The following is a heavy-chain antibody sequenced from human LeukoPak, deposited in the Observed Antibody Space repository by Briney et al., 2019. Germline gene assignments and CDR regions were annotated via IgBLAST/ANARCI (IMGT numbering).Heavy chain of an antibody. CDR3: ARDIFYSNGYYGMDV. CDR2: ISSGSDYI. J-gene: IGHJ6*02. Sequence: GGSLRLSCAASGFTFSSYRMNWVRQAPGKGLEWVSSISSGSDYIYYGRFTISRDNAKNSLYLQMNSLRAEDTAVYYCARDIFYSNGYYGMDVWGQGTTVTVSS. CDR1: GFTFSSYR. V-gene: IGHV3-21*01. D-gene: IGHD4-11*01.